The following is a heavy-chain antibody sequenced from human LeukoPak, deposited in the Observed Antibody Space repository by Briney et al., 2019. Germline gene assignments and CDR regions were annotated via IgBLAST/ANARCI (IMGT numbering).Heavy chain of an antibody. D-gene: IGHD1-20*01. Sequence: PSETLSLTCTVSGGSISSHYWSWIRQPPGKGLEWIGYIYNSGSTNYNPSLKSRVTISVDTSKNQFSLKLSSVTAADTAVYYCAREKVRNWNFYYYYMDVWGKGATVTVSS. CDR1: GGSISSHY. CDR3: AREKVRNWNFYYYYMDV. CDR2: IYNSGST. V-gene: IGHV4-59*11. J-gene: IGHJ6*03.